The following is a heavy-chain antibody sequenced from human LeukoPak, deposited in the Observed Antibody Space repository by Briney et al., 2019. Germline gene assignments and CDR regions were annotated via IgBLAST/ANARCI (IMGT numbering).Heavy chain of an antibody. Sequence: GEALKISCQGSGYSFTSYCIGWVRQIPGKGLEWMGIIYPGDSDSGYSTSFQGKVTISADKSISTAYLPWSILKASDTAMYYCARRSFYYDSSGYLPPNAFDIWGQGTMVTVSS. D-gene: IGHD3-22*01. CDR1: GYSFTSYC. CDR2: IYPGDSDS. V-gene: IGHV5-51*01. J-gene: IGHJ3*02. CDR3: ARRSFYYDSSGYLPPNAFDI.